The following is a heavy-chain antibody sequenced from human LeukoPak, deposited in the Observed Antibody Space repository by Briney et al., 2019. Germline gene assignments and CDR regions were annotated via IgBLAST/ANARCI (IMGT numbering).Heavy chain of an antibody. CDR1: GFNFATYA. V-gene: IGHV3-33*03. D-gene: IGHD3-3*01. CDR3: AKDREVTIFGVVISNDY. CDR2: IWYDGSNN. J-gene: IGHJ4*02. Sequence: PGGSLRLSCAASGFNFATYAMHWVRQAPGKGLEWVAFIWYDGSNNYHADSVKGRFTISRDNSKNTLYLQMNSLRAEDTAVYYCAKDREVTIFGVVISNDYWGQGTLVTVSS.